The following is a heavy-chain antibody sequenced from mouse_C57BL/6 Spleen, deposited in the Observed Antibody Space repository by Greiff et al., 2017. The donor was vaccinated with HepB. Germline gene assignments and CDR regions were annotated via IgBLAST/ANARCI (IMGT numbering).Heavy chain of an antibody. CDR3: ERQEGITTVVAPGAMDY. J-gene: IGHJ4*01. V-gene: IGHV5-6*01. CDR1: GFTFSSYG. D-gene: IGHD1-1*01. Sequence: EVMLVESGGDLVKPGGSLKLSCAASGFTFSSYGMSWVRQTPDKRLEWVATISSGGSYTYYPDSVKGRFTISRDNAKNTLYLQMSSLKSEDTAMFYGERQEGITTVVAPGAMDYWGQGTSVTVSA. CDR2: ISSGGSYT.